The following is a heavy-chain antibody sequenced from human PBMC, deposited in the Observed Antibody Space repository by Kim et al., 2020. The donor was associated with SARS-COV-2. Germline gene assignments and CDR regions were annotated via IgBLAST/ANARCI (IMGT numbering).Heavy chain of an antibody. CDR3: ARWSGTYYDY. D-gene: IGHD3-3*01. J-gene: IGHJ4*02. Sequence: WGSLRLSCAASGFTVSNNYMSWVRQTPGKGLEWVSIIYYDGTTYYTDSVKDRFTISRDNSKNTLYLQMNSLRAEDTSVYYCARWSGTYYDYWGQGTLVTVSS. CDR1: GFTVSNNY. CDR2: IYYDGTT. V-gene: IGHV3-66*01.